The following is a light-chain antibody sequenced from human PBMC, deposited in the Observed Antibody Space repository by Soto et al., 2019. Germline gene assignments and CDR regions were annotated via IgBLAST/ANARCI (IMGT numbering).Light chain of an antibody. CDR3: QQYNIYPLT. Sequence: DVQMTQSPSSLSASVGDRVTITCRASQDINSYLAWYQQKPGNAPKSLIYAASSLQTGVPSRFSRSESGTDFTLTISNLQTEDSATYYCQQYNIYPLTFGGGTKVEIK. J-gene: IGKJ4*01. CDR1: QDINSY. CDR2: AAS. V-gene: IGKV1D-16*01.